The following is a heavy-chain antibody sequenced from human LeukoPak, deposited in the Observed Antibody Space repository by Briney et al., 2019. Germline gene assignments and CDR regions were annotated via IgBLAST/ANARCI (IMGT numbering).Heavy chain of an antibody. Sequence: EASVKVSCKASGGTFSSYAISWVRQAPGQGLEWMGRITPILGIANYAQKFQGRVTITADKSTSTAYMELSSLRSEDTAVYYCARDPVGYYYGMDVWGQGTTVTVSS. J-gene: IGHJ6*02. CDR2: ITPILGIA. CDR3: ARDPVGYYYGMDV. V-gene: IGHV1-69*04. CDR1: GGTFSSYA.